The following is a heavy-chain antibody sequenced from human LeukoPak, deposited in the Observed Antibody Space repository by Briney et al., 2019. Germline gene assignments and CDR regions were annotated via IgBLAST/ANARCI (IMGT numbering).Heavy chain of an antibody. CDR3: AREAYSSAYYFDY. V-gene: IGHV7-4-1*02. CDR1: GYTFTSYA. J-gene: IGHJ4*02. Sequence: ASVKVSCKASGYTFTSYAMNWVRQAPGQGLEWMGWINTNTGNPSYARGFTGRFAFSLDTSVSTAYLQISSLKAEDTAVYYCAREAYSSAYYFDYWGQGTLVTVSS. CDR2: INTNTGNP. D-gene: IGHD5-18*01.